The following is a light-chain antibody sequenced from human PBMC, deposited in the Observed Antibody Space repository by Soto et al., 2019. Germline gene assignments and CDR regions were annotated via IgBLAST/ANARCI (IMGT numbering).Light chain of an antibody. CDR1: QSVSSSF. V-gene: IGKV3-20*01. CDR2: GAS. CDR3: QRYGNSYT. J-gene: IGKJ2*01. Sequence: IVLTQSPGTLSLSPGERATLSCRASQSVSSSFLACYRQKPDQALRLLIYGASTRATAIPDRFSGSGSGTDFTLTILRLVREDFAVYYCQRYGNSYTFGQGTKLEIK.